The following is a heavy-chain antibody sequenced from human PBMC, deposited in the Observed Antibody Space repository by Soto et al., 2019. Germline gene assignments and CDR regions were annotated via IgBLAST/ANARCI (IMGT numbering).Heavy chain of an antibody. V-gene: IGHV4-59*11. CDR2: IYNSGST. Sequence: SETLSLTCTVSGGSISSHYWSWIWQPPGKGLEWIGYIYNSGSTKYNPSLKSRVTISVDTSKNHFSLKVSPVTAADTAVYYCARGKSNYYGYYFDYWGQGTLVTVSS. CDR1: GGSISSHY. CDR3: ARGKSNYYGYYFDY. D-gene: IGHD3-10*01. J-gene: IGHJ4*02.